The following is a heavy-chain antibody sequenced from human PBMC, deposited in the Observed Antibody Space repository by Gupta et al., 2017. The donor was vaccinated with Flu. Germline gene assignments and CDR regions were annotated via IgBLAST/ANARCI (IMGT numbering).Heavy chain of an antibody. J-gene: IGHJ3*02. CDR1: GFTLRSYG. CDR3: ARDDVGDAFDI. D-gene: IGHD1-26*01. V-gene: IGHV3-48*03. CDR2: LSSSGTII. Sequence: EVQLVESGGGLVQPGGYRKLYSGVSGFTLRSYGMNWVRPAPGTGLEWVSYLSSSGTIISYAYSVKGRSSISRDNAKNSLYLQMNSLRADDTAVYYWARDDVGDAFDILGQGTMVTVSS.